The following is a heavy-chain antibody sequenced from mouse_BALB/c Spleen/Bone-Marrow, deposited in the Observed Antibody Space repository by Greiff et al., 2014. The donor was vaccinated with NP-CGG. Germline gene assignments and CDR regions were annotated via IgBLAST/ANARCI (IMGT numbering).Heavy chain of an antibody. CDR3: AMSYYGRAMDY. CDR1: GYTFTSYW. V-gene: IGHV1S41*01. J-gene: IGHJ4*01. CDR2: IAPGSGST. D-gene: IGHD1-1*01. Sequence: DLVKPGASVKLSCKASGYTFTSYWINWIKQRPGQGLEWIGRIAPGSGSTYYDEMFKGEATLTVDTSSSTAYIQLSSLSSENSAVYFCAMSYYGRAMDYWGQGTSVTVSS.